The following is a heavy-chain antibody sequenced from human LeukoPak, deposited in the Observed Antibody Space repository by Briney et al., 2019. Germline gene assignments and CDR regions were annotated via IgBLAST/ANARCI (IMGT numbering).Heavy chain of an antibody. Sequence: PSETLSLTCTVSGGSISNYYWNWIRQPPGKGLEWVGYIYYSGSTNYNPSLKSRVTISLDTSKNQFSLELSSVTAADTAVFYCARRANLNWYFDLWGRGTLVTVSS. CDR2: IYYSGST. CDR1: GGSISNYY. J-gene: IGHJ2*01. V-gene: IGHV4-59*08. CDR3: ARRANLNWYFDL. D-gene: IGHD1-14*01.